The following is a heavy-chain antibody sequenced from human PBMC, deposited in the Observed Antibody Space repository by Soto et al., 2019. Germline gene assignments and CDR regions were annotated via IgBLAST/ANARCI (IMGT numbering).Heavy chain of an antibody. CDR1: GYSFTSYW. Sequence: EVQLVQSGAEVKKPGESLKISCKGSGYSFTSYWIGWVRQMPGNGLEWMGIIYPGDSDTRYSPSFQGQVTISADKSISTAYLQWSSLKASDTAMYYCARRGGVVRNFYHYYYGMDVWGQGTTVTVSS. J-gene: IGHJ6*02. D-gene: IGHD2-15*01. V-gene: IGHV5-51*01. CDR2: IYPGDSDT. CDR3: ARRGGVVRNFYHYYYGMDV.